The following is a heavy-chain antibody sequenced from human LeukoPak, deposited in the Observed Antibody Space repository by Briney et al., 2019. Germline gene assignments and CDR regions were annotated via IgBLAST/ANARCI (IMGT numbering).Heavy chain of an antibody. CDR2: IYYSGST. V-gene: IGHV4-39*07. CDR3: VYDSSGYYYNFDY. Sequence: SETLSLTCTVSGGSISSSSYYWGWIRQSPGKGLEWIGSIYYSGSTYYNPSLKSRVTISVDTSKNQFSLKLTSVTAADTAVYYCVYDSSGYYYNFDYWGQGTLVTVSS. J-gene: IGHJ4*02. D-gene: IGHD3-22*01. CDR1: GGSISSSSYY.